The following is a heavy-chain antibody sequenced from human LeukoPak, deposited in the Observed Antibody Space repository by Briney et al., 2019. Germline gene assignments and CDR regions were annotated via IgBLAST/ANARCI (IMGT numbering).Heavy chain of an antibody. CDR1: GYRFTSYW. CDR2: IYPGDSGT. Sequence: GGSLKIFCKGSGYRFTSYWIGWVRQMPGKGLEGMGIIYPGDSGTRYSPSFQGQVTISADKSISTAYLQWSSLKASDTAMYYCARSALGPASDYYYMDVWGKGTTVTVSS. D-gene: IGHD1-14*01. CDR3: ARSALGPASDYYYMDV. J-gene: IGHJ6*03. V-gene: IGHV5-51*01.